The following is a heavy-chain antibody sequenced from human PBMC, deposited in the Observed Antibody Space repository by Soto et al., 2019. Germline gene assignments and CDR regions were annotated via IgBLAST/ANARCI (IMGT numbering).Heavy chain of an antibody. CDR3: AREQRPHPQFGEEDY. D-gene: IGHD3-3*01. Sequence: QVQLVQSGAEVKKPGASVKVSCKASGYTFTSYGISWVRQAPGQGIEWMGWISAYNGNTNYAQKLQGRVTMTTDTSTSTAYMELRSLRSDDTAVYYCAREQRPHPQFGEEDYWGQGTLVTVSS. V-gene: IGHV1-18*01. J-gene: IGHJ4*02. CDR1: GYTFTSYG. CDR2: ISAYNGNT.